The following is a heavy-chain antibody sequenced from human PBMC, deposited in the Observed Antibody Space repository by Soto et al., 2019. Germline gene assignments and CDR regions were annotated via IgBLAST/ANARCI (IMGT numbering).Heavy chain of an antibody. V-gene: IGHV3-30-3*01. CDR1: GFTFSSYA. J-gene: IGHJ4*02. Sequence: ESGGGVVQPGRSLRLSCAASGFTFSSYAMHWVRQAPGKGLEWVAVISYDGSNKYYADSVKGRFTISRDNSKNTLYLQMNSLRAEDTAVYYCARDLYDIVLMVYARTDYWGQGTLVTVSS. CDR2: ISYDGSNK. D-gene: IGHD2-8*01. CDR3: ARDLYDIVLMVYARTDY.